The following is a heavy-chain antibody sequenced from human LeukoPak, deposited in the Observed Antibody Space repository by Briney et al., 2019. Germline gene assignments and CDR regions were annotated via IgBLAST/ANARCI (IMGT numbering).Heavy chain of an antibody. Sequence: ASVKVSCKASGGTFSSYAISWVRQAPGQGLEWMGGIIPIFGTANYAQKFQGRVTITADESTSTAYMELSSLRSEDTAVYYCARDPPTYDSSGYFSHYYGMDVWGQGTTVTVSS. CDR3: ARDPPTYDSSGYFSHYYGMDV. J-gene: IGHJ6*02. V-gene: IGHV1-69*13. CDR2: IIPIFGTA. D-gene: IGHD3-22*01. CDR1: GGTFSSYA.